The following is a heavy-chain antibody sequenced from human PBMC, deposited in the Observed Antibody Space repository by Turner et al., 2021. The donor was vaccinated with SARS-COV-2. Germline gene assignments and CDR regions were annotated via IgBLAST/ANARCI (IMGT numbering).Heavy chain of an antibody. Sequence: QVQLQQWGAGLSKPSETLSLTCAVYGGSFSGYYWTWIRQPPEKGLEWIGEIHPSGTTYHNPSLKGRVTMSVDTSKNQFYLKVSSVTAADTAVYYCAKGDDSRKSGLLWGQGTLVTVSS. CDR3: AKGDDSRKSGLL. CDR1: GGSFSGYY. D-gene: IGHD2-15*01. V-gene: IGHV4-34*02. J-gene: IGHJ4*02. CDR2: IHPSGTT.